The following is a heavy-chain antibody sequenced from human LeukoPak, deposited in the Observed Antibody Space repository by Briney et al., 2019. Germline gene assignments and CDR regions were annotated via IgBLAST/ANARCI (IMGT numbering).Heavy chain of an antibody. D-gene: IGHD3-10*01. Sequence: PGGSLRLSCAASGFTVSSNYMSWVRQAPGKGLEWVSVIYSGGSTYYADSVKGRFTISRDNSKNTLYLQMNSLKASDTAMYYCARHSGYGSGRPFDYWGQGTLVTVSS. CDR3: ARHSGYGSGRPFDY. CDR2: IYSGGST. J-gene: IGHJ4*02. CDR1: GFTVSSNY. V-gene: IGHV3-53*01.